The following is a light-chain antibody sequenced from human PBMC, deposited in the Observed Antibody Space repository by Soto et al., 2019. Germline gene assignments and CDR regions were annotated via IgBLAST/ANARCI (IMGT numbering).Light chain of an antibody. CDR1: SSNVGSYKL. J-gene: IGLJ1*01. CDR3: CSSGGSPTYV. Sequence: QTLLTQSASLSGSPGQSITISCTGTSSNVGSYKLVSWYQQHPGKAPKLMIFEVNKRPSGVSNRFSGSKSGNTASLTISGLKVEDEADYYCCSSGGSPTYVFGTGTKVTVL. V-gene: IGLV2-23*02. CDR2: EVN.